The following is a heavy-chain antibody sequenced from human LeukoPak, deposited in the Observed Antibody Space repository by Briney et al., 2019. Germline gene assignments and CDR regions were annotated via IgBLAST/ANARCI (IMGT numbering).Heavy chain of an antibody. Sequence: PGGSLRLSCAASGFTFSNAWMSWVRQAPGKGLEWVSGISGGGGNTYYADSVKGRFTISRDNSKKTVHLQMSSLRAEDTAVYYCAKGGRDTGGNWFDPWGQGTLVTVSS. J-gene: IGHJ5*02. V-gene: IGHV3-23*01. CDR3: AKGGRDTGGNWFDP. CDR1: GFTFSNAW. CDR2: ISGGGGNT. D-gene: IGHD2-8*02.